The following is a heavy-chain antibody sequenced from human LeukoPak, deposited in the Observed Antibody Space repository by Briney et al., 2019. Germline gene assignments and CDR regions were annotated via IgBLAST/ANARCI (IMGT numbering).Heavy chain of an antibody. CDR2: INHRGST. Sequence: PSETLSLTCAVYGGSFSGYYWSWIRQPPGKGLEWIGEINHRGSTNYNPSLKSRVTISVDTSKNQFSLKLSSMTAADTAVYYCARHIITTDDFDYWGQGTLVTVSS. CDR3: ARHIITTDDFDY. CDR1: GGSFSGYY. J-gene: IGHJ4*02. D-gene: IGHD4-17*01. V-gene: IGHV4-34*01.